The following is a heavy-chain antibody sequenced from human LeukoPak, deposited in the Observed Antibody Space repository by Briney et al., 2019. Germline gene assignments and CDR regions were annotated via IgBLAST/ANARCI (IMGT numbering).Heavy chain of an antibody. CDR1: GYTFTSYD. J-gene: IGHJ4*02. Sequence: ASVKVSCKASGYTFTSYDINWVRQATGQGLEWMGRINPNSGGTNYAQKFQGRVTMTRDTSISTAYMELSRLRSDDTAVYYCARFDPSGSYYKSTNFDYWGQGTLVTVSS. CDR2: INPNSGGT. V-gene: IGHV1-2*06. D-gene: IGHD3-10*01. CDR3: ARFDPSGSYYKSTNFDY.